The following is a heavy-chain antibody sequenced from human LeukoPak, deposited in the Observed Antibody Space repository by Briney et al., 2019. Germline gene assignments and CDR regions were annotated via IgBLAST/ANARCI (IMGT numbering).Heavy chain of an antibody. CDR3: AKASRRLCSSSSCYTLDS. J-gene: IGHJ4*02. CDR2: IITTGGVS. D-gene: IGHD2-2*02. Sequence: GGSLRLSCAASGFTFSSYAMSWVRQAPGKGLEWVSTIITTGGVSDYADSVKGRFTISRDNSRNTLYVQMNSLRAEDTAVYYCAKASRRLCSSSSCYTLDSWGQGTLVTVSS. V-gene: IGHV3-23*01. CDR1: GFTFSSYA.